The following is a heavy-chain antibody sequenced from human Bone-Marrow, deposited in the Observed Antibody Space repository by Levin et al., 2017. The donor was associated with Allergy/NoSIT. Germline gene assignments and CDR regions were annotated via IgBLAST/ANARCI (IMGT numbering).Heavy chain of an antibody. CDR3: ARGHSSSELYYYYGMDV. J-gene: IGHJ6*02. CDR1: GGTFSSYA. Sequence: SVKVSCKASGGTFSSYAICWVRQAPGQGLEWMGGIIPIFGTANYAQKFQGRVTITADESTSTAYMELSSLRSEDTAVYYCARGHSSSELYYYYGMDVWGQGTTVTVSS. V-gene: IGHV1-69*13. CDR2: IIPIFGTA. D-gene: IGHD6-6*01.